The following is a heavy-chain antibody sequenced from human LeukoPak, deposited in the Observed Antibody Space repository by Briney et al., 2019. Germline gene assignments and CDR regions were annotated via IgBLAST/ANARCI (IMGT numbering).Heavy chain of an antibody. D-gene: IGHD3-10*01. CDR3: ARDGSESVPEDGMDV. CDR1: GYTFIDYY. J-gene: IGHJ6*02. Sequence: GASVKVSCKTSGYTFIDYYVLWVRQAPGQGLEWLGWINSNSGGTKYAQEFQGRVTMTRDTSTTTAYMELSGLRSDDTAVYYCARDGSESVPEDGMDVWGQGTTVTVSS. CDR2: INSNSGGT. V-gene: IGHV1-2*02.